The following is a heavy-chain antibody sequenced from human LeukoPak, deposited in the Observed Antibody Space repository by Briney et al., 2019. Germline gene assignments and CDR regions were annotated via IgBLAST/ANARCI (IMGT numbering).Heavy chain of an antibody. CDR1: GFTFSSYG. J-gene: IGHJ4*02. Sequence: GGSLRLSCAASGFTFSSYGMHWVRQAPGKGLEWVAVISYDGSNKYYADSVKGRFAISRDNSKNTLYLQMNSLRAEDTAVYYCRVVTTTTDYWGQGTLVTVSS. CDR3: RVVTTTTDY. D-gene: IGHD3-22*01. CDR2: ISYDGSNK. V-gene: IGHV3-30*03.